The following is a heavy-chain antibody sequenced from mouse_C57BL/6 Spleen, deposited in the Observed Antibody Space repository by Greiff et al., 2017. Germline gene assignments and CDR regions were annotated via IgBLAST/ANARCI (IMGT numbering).Heavy chain of an antibody. V-gene: IGHV1-72*01. CDR1: GYTFTSYW. Sequence: QVQLQQPGADLVKPGASVTLSCTASGYTFTSYWMHWVKQRPGRGLEWNGRIDPKSGGTKYNEKFKSKATLTVDKPSSTAYMPLSSLTSEDSAVYCCERGDYYGGMEFACWGTGTLVTVSA. D-gene: IGHD1-1*01. J-gene: IGHJ3*01. CDR2: IDPKSGGT. CDR3: ERGDYYGGMEFAC.